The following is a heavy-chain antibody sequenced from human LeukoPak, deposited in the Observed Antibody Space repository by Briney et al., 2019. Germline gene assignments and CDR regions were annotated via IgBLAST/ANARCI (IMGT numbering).Heavy chain of an antibody. J-gene: IGHJ4*02. CDR2: IKQDGSEK. D-gene: IGHD1-1*01. V-gene: IGHV3-7*01. Sequence: GGSLRLSCAASGFTFSTYWMSWVRQAPGKGLEWVANIKQDGSEKRYVDSVKGRFTISRDNAENSLYLQMHSLRDDDTAVYYCANYLPSGPIDYWGQGTLVTVSS. CDR3: ANYLPSGPIDY. CDR1: GFTFSTYW.